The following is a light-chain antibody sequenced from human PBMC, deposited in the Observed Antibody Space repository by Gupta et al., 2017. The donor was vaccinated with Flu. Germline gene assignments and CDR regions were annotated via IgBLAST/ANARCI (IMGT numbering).Light chain of an antibody. Sequence: QSVLTQPPSASGTPGQRVTISCSGSSPNLGSNPVHWYQPLPGATPKLLIYSNNQRRSGVPDCFSGSKCVTAASVASSVLQEEEDDDYYCAAGDTSLNGYVFGTGTKVTVL. CDR2: SNN. CDR3: AAGDTSLNGYV. J-gene: IGLJ1*01. CDR1: SPNLGSNP. V-gene: IGLV1-44*01.